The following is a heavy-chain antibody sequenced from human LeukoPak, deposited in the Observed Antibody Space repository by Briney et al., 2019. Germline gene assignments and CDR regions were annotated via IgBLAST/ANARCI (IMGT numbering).Heavy chain of an antibody. CDR1: GVSISSSYSY. J-gene: IGHJ4*02. CDR2: IYYTGNT. CDR3: ARQTGSGLFILP. Sequence: PSETLSLTCTVSGVSISSSYSYWGWIRQPRGMGLEWIGSIYYTGNTYYHASLKSQISISIDTSKNQFSLKLTSVTAADTAVYYCARQTGSGLFILPGGQGTLVTVSS. D-gene: IGHD3/OR15-3a*01. V-gene: IGHV4-39*01.